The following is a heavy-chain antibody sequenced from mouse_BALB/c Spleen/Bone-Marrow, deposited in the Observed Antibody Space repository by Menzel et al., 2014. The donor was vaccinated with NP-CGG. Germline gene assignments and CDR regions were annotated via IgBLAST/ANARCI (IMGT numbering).Heavy chain of an antibody. CDR2: IFPGTGTT. D-gene: IGHD1-1*01. CDR1: GYTFTNYW. Sequence: VQLKQSGAELVKPGASVKLSCKTSGYTFTNYWIQWVKQRPGQGLGWIGEIFPGTGTTYYNEKFKGKATLTIDTSSSTAYMQLSSLTSEDSAVYFCARHYYGSSDAMDYWGQGTSVTVSS. J-gene: IGHJ4*01. V-gene: IGHV1S132*01. CDR3: ARHYYGSSDAMDY.